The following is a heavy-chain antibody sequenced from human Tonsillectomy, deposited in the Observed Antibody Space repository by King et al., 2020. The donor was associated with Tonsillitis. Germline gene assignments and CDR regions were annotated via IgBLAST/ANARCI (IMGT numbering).Heavy chain of an antibody. D-gene: IGHD1-26*01. CDR1: GFSLSTNGVH. V-gene: IGHV2-5*02. J-gene: IGHJ6*02. CDR2: IYWDDDK. Sequence: ITLQESGPTLVKPTQTLTLTCTFSGFSLSTNGVHVGWIRQPPGKALEWLALIYWDDDKAYSPSLKTRLTISTGTSKNQVVLTMTNRDPADTATYYCARGRGIVDAESYYGLDVWGQGTTVTVSS. CDR3: ARGRGIVDAESYYGLDV.